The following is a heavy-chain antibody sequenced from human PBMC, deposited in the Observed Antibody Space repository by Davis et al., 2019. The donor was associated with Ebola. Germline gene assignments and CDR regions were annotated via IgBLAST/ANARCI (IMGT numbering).Heavy chain of an antibody. Sequence: GESLKISCAASGFTFSSYWMSWVRQAPGKGLEWVSAISGSGGSTYYADSVKGRFTISRDNSKNTLYLQMNSLRAEDTAVYYCARGGPATTVTVRDYFDSWGQGTLVTVSS. CDR2: ISGSGGST. V-gene: IGHV3-23*01. J-gene: IGHJ4*02. D-gene: IGHD4-17*01. CDR3: ARGGPATTVTVRDYFDS. CDR1: GFTFSSYW.